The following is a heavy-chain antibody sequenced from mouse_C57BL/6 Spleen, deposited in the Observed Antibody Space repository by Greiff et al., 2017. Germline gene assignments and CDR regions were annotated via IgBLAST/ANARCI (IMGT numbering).Heavy chain of an antibody. CDR1: GYAFSSSW. Sequence: QVQLQQSGPELVKPGASVKISCKASGYAFSSSWMNWVKQRPGKGLEWIGRIYPGDGDTNYNGKFKGKATLTADKSSSTAYMQLSSLTSEDSAVYFCARETTVVATNYYAMDYWGQGTSVTVSS. V-gene: IGHV1-82*01. CDR2: IYPGDGDT. J-gene: IGHJ4*01. D-gene: IGHD1-1*01. CDR3: ARETTVVATNYYAMDY.